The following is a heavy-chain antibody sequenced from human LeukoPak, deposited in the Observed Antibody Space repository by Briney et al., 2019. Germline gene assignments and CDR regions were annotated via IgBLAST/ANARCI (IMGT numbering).Heavy chain of an antibody. Sequence: ASVKVSCKASGYTITDYYIHWVRQAPGQGLEWMGWIKPNSGGTNYAQKFQGRVTMTRDTSISTAYMELSRLRSDDTAVYYCARERRTMVRGSRDYYYYMDVWGKGTTVTISS. J-gene: IGHJ6*03. CDR1: GYTITDYY. D-gene: IGHD3-10*01. CDR2: IKPNSGGT. CDR3: ARERRTMVRGSRDYYYYMDV. V-gene: IGHV1-2*02.